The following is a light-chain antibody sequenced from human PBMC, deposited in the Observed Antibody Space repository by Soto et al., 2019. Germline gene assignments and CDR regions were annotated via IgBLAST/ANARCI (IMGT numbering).Light chain of an antibody. CDR3: SSYTKNQRL. CDR1: SSDIGGHNY. Sequence: QSALTQPASVSGSPGQSITISCTGTSSDIGGHNYVSCYQQHPGKAPKLMIYEVNNRPSGVSSRFSGSKSGNTASLTISGLQAEDEADYYCSSYTKNQRLFGGGTKLTVL. CDR2: EVN. J-gene: IGLJ3*02. V-gene: IGLV2-14*01.